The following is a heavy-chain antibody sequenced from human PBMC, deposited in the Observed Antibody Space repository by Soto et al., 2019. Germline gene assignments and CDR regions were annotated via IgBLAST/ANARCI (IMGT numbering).Heavy chain of an antibody. D-gene: IGHD5-12*01. CDR1: GFTFSSYG. CDR3: AKDQSAEVGLRLPGY. CDR2: ISYDGSNK. V-gene: IGHV3-30*18. Sequence: QVQLVESGGGVVQPGRSLRLSCAASGFTFSSYGMHWVRQAPGKGLAWVAVISYDGSNKYYADSVKGRFTISRDNSKNTLYLQMNSLRAEDTAVYYCAKDQSAEVGLRLPGYWGQGTMVTVSS. J-gene: IGHJ4*02.